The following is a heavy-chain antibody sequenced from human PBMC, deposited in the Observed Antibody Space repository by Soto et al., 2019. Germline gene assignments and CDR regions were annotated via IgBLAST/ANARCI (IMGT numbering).Heavy chain of an antibody. V-gene: IGHV1-69*04. J-gene: IGHJ4*02. CDR1: GDTFSFYS. D-gene: IGHD3-10*01. CDR2: VNPILSMS. CDR3: ATSYGSGYRAFDY. Sequence: QVQLVQSGAEVKRPGSSVKVSCKASGDTFSFYSINWVRQAPGLGLEWMGRVNPILSMSNYAQRFQGRVAVTADKSTSTGYMELSGLRSEDTAMYYCATSYGSGYRAFDYWGQGALVTVSS.